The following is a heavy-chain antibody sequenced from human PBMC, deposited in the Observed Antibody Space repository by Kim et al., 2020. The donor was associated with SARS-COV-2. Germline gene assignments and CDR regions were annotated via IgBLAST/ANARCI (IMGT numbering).Heavy chain of an antibody. V-gene: IGHV3-30*04. Sequence: GGSLRLSCAASGFTFSSYAMHWVRQAPGKGLEWVAVISYDGSNKYYADSVKGRFTISRDNSKNTLYLQMNSLRAEDTAVYYCARDGAPGYGGNPTGMDVWGQGTTVTVSS. D-gene: IGHD2-15*01. CDR2: ISYDGSNK. CDR1: GFTFSSYA. J-gene: IGHJ6*02. CDR3: ARDGAPGYGGNPTGMDV.